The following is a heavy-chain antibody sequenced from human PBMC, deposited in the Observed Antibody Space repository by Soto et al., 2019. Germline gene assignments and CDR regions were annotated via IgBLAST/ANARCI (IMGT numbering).Heavy chain of an antibody. J-gene: IGHJ5*02. Sequence: QVQLVQSGAEVKKPGASVKVSCKASGYTFTSYAMHWVRQAPGQRLEWMGWINAGNGNTKYSQKFQGRVTITRDTSASTAYMELSSLRSEDTAVYYCARVVIAVAGHHNLFDPWGQGTLVTVSS. D-gene: IGHD6-19*01. CDR2: INAGNGNT. V-gene: IGHV1-3*01. CDR1: GYTFTSYA. CDR3: ARVVIAVAGHHNLFDP.